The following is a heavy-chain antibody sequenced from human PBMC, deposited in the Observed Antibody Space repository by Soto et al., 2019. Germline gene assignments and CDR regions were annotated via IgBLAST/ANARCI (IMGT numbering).Heavy chain of an antibody. J-gene: IGHJ6*03. Sequence: ASVRVSCKASGYTFTSYDINWVRQATGQGLEWMGWMNPNSGNTGYAQKFQGRVTMTRNTSISTAYMELSSLRSEDTAVYYCARATFGDNYYYYYMDVWGKGTTVTVSS. V-gene: IGHV1-8*01. CDR1: GYTFTSYD. D-gene: IGHD3-10*01. CDR2: MNPNSGNT. CDR3: ARATFGDNYYYYYMDV.